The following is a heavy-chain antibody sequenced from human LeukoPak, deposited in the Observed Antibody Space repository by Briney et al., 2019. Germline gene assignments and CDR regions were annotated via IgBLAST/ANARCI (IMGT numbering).Heavy chain of an antibody. V-gene: IGHV3-48*02. J-gene: IGHJ3*02. Sequence: PGGSLRLSCAASGFTFSSYSMNWVRQAPGKGLEWVSYISSSSSTIYYADSVKGRFTISRDNAKNSLYLQMNSLRDEDTAVYCCARGIQLERPDAFDIWGQGTMVTVSS. D-gene: IGHD1-1*01. CDR3: ARGIQLERPDAFDI. CDR2: ISSSSSTI. CDR1: GFTFSSYS.